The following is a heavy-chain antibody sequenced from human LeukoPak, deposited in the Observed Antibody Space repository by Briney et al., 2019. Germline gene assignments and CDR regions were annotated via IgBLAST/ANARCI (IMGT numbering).Heavy chain of an antibody. CDR3: TRGTGIAAPGGL. CDR2: INPNSGST. D-gene: IGHD6-13*01. CDR1: GYTFSRYD. Sequence: ASVKVSCKAPGYTFSRYDLIWVRQATGQGLEWIGWINPNSGSTDYAQKFQGRITFSRDTSINTAYMGLSSLRSEDAAVYYCTRGTGIAAPGGLWGQGTLVTVSS. V-gene: IGHV1-8*03. J-gene: IGHJ4*02.